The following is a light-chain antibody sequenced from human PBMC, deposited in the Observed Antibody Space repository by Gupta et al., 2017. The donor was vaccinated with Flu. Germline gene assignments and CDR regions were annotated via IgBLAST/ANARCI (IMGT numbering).Light chain of an antibody. V-gene: IGLV2-14*01. CDR3: SSYTSDSTYV. Sequence: QSALTQPASVSGSPGQSITISCTGTSSDVGGYNYVSWYQQHPGKAPKLMIYEVSNRPSGVSNRFSGSKSGNTASLIISGLRAEDEADYYCSSYTSDSTYVFGTGTKVTVL. CDR2: EVS. CDR1: SSDVGGYNY. J-gene: IGLJ1*01.